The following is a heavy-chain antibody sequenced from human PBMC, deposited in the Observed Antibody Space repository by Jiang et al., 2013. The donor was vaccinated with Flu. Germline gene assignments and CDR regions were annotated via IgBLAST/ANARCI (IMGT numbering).Heavy chain of an antibody. D-gene: IGHD6-19*01. V-gene: IGHV3-30-3*01. CDR2: ISYDGSNK. J-gene: IGHJ3*02. CDR3: ARGLVLGAFDI. CDR1: GFTFSSYA. Sequence: QLLESGGGVVQPGRSLRLSCAASGFTFSSYAMHWVRQAPGKGLEWVAVISYDGSNKYYADSVKGRFTISRDNSKNTLYLQMNSLRAEDTAVYYCARGLVLGAFDIWGQGTMVTVSS.